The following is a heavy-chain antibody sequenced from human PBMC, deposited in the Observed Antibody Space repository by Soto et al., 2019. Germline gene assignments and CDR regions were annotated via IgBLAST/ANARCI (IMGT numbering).Heavy chain of an antibody. CDR3: ARQTVTSRIFRYYYYMDV. Sequence: SETLSLTCTVSGGSISSSSYYWGWIRQPPGKGLEWIGSIYYSGSTYYNPSLKSRVTISVDTSKNQFSLKLSSVTAADTAVYYCARQTVTSRIFRYYYYMDVWGKGTTVTVSS. V-gene: IGHV4-39*01. CDR2: IYYSGST. J-gene: IGHJ6*03. CDR1: GGSISSSSYY. D-gene: IGHD3-3*02.